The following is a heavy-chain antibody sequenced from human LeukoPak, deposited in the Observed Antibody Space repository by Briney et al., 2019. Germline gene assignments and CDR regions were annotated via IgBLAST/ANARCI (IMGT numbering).Heavy chain of an antibody. D-gene: IGHD5-12*01. CDR2: INHSGST. V-gene: IGHV4-34*01. Sequence: SETLSLTCAVYGGSFSGYYWSWIRQPPGKGLEWIGEINHSGSTNYNPSLKSRVTISVDTSKNQFSLKLSSVTAADTAAYYCARGGYSGYVHWGQGTLVTVSS. CDR3: ARGGYSGYVH. J-gene: IGHJ4*02. CDR1: GGSFSGYY.